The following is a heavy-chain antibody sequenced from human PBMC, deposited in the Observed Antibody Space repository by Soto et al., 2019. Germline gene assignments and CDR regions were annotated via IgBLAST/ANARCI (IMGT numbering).Heavy chain of an antibody. Sequence: PSETLSLTCTVSGDSMTSSSYYWGWIRQPPGKGLEWIGSIYYSERTSYNSGSTYYSPSLKSRVTISGDTSKSQFSLKLSSVTAADTAVYYYARHTRYQFDPWGEGNLVTVSS. CDR3: ARHTRYQFDP. V-gene: IGHV4-39*01. J-gene: IGHJ5*02. CDR2: IYYSERTSYNSGST. D-gene: IGHD2-2*01. CDR1: GDSMTSSSYY.